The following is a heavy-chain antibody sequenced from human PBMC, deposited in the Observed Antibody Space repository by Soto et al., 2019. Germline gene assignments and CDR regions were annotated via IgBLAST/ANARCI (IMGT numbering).Heavy chain of an antibody. D-gene: IGHD6-13*01. J-gene: IGHJ4*02. CDR3: ASGASRWYPYFFDS. V-gene: IGHV1-69*13. CDR2: IIPYYNTL. CDR1: EGTFNSYA. Sequence: SVKGSCKASEGTFNSYAIAWVRQAPGQGLEWMGGIIPYYNTLNYAQKFQDRVTITADDSTNTVYMELSSLRSDDTAVYFCASGASRWYPYFFDSWAQGTLVTVSS.